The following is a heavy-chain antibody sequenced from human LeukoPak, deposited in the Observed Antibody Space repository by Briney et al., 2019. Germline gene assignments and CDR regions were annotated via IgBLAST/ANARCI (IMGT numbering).Heavy chain of an antibody. V-gene: IGHV4-59*01. Sequence: SETLSLTCTVSGGSISSYYWSWIRQPPGKGLEWIGYIYYSGSTNYNPSLKSRVTISVDTSKNQFSLKLSSVTAADTAVYYCARDALNYYGMDVWGQGTTATVSS. CDR3: ARDALNYYGMDV. CDR1: GGSISSYY. CDR2: IYYSGST. J-gene: IGHJ6*02.